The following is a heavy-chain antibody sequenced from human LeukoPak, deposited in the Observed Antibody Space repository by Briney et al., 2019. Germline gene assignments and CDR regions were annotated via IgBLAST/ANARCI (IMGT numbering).Heavy chain of an antibody. CDR1: GGSISSYK. V-gene: IGHV4-4*07. D-gene: IGHD1-26*01. CDR3: TRGIVGATAPDY. CDR2: IYSSGST. Sequence: SETLSLTCTVSGGSISSYKWSWLRQPAGKGLEWIGRIYSSGSTNYNPSLKSRVAMSVDTSKNQFSPQLSSVTTADTAVYYCTRGIVGATAPDYGGQGTLVIVSS. J-gene: IGHJ4*02.